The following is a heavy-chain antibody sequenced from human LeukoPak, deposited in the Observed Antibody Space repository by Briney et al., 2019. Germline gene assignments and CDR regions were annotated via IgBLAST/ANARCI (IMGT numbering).Heavy chain of an antibody. CDR1: GFTFSNYA. V-gene: IGHV3-64*02. CDR2: IGGNGDTS. J-gene: IGHJ4*02. D-gene: IGHD5-18*01. Sequence: AGSLRLSCAASGFTFSNYAMHWVRQAPGKGLEYVSAIGGNGDTSYYADSVKGRFTISRDNSKNTVYLQMASLTTEAMADYYCATRHEYSYPYWGQGTLVTVSS. CDR3: ATRHEYSYPY.